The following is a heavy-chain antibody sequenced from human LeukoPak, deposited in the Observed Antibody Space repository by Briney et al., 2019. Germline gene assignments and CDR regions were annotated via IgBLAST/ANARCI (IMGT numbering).Heavy chain of an antibody. D-gene: IGHD1-7*01. V-gene: IGHV4-4*07. CDR2: VYTSGST. J-gene: IGHJ3*02. CDR3: ARVITGTTTAFEI. Sequence: SETLSLTCSVSGGSISGYYWTWIRQPAGKGLEWIGRVYTSGSTHYNPSLKTRLTMSVDTSKNQFSLKLGSVTAADTAVYYCARVITGTTTAFEIWGQGTMVTVSS. CDR1: GGSISGYY.